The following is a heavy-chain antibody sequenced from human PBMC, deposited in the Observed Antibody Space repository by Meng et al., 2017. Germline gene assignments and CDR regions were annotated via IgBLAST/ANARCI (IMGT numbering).Heavy chain of an antibody. Sequence: SVKVSCKASGGTFSSYAISWVRQAPGQGLEWRGGIIPIFGTANYAQKFQGRVTITTDESTSTAYMELSSLRSEDTAVYYCATHQQWLVLGDYYYGMDVWGQGTTVTVAS. D-gene: IGHD6-19*01. J-gene: IGHJ6*01. CDR2: IIPIFGTA. CDR1: GGTFSSYA. V-gene: IGHV1-69*05. CDR3: ATHQQWLVLGDYYYGMDV.